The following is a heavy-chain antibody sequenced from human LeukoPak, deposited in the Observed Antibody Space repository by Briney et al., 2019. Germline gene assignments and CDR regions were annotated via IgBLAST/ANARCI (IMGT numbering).Heavy chain of an antibody. CDR3: ADLGYSD. CDR1: GFTSTNSW. D-gene: IGHD5-18*01. CDR2: IRSDASYR. J-gene: IGHJ4*02. Sequence: PGGSLRLSCTASGFTSTNSWMSWVRLAPGKGLEWVATIRSDASYRHYADSVRGRFTISRDNAKSSLYLEMNTLRVDDTAVYYCADLGYSDCGQGTLVTVSS. V-gene: IGHV3-7*01.